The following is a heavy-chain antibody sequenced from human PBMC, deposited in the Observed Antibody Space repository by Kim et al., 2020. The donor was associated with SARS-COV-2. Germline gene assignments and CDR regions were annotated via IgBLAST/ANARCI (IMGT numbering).Heavy chain of an antibody. CDR1: GGTFSSYA. CDR3: ARDRVIVVVITREYYYYGMDV. J-gene: IGHJ6*02. Sequence: SVKVSCKASGGTFSSYAISWVRQAPGQGLEWMGGIIPIFGTANYAQKFQGRVTITADESTSTAYMELSSLRSEDTAVYYCARDRVIVVVITREYYYYGMDVWGQGTTVTVSS. CDR2: IIPIFGTA. V-gene: IGHV1-69*13. D-gene: IGHD3-22*01.